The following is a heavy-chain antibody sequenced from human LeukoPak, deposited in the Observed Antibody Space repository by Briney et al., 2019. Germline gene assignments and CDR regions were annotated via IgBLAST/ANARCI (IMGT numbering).Heavy chain of an antibody. CDR1: GGSISSYY. V-gene: IGHV4-39*01. Sequence: SETLSLTCTVSGGSISSYYWAWIRQPPEKGLEWIATIHYSGTTFYNMSVKSRVAISIDSSKNQFSLRLSSVSASDTAVYFCASGYAEVLLVAEAFDHWGQGTLVTVSS. CDR3: ASGYAEVLLVAEAFDH. CDR2: IHYSGTT. J-gene: IGHJ5*02. D-gene: IGHD2-2*01.